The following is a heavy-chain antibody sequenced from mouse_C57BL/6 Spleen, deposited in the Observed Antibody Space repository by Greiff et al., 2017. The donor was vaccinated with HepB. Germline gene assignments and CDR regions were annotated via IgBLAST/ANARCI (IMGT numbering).Heavy chain of an antibody. J-gene: IGHJ4*01. CDR2: IYPGDGDT. CDR1: GYAFSSYW. D-gene: IGHD2-1*01. V-gene: IGHV1-80*01. CDR3: YGNPHYYAMDY. Sequence: QVQLKESGAELVKPGASVKISCKASGYAFSSYWMNWVKQRPGKGLEWIGQIYPGDGDTNYNGKFKGKATLTADKSSSTAYMQLSSLTSEDSAVYFCYGNPHYYAMDYWGQGTSVTVSS.